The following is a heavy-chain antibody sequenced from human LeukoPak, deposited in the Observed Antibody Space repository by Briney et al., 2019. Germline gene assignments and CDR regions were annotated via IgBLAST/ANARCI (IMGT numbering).Heavy chain of an antibody. CDR3: IRSSRSMALGDQ. CDR2: IRQDGGDT. Sequence: GGSLRLSCVASGFTFSGYWMFWVRHSPKRGLEWVASIRQDGGDTNYVDSVKGRFTISRDNAKNSVYLQMDTLRADDSAIYYCIRSSRSMALGDQWGQGALVTVS. V-gene: IGHV3-7*01. J-gene: IGHJ4*02. D-gene: IGHD3-10*01. CDR1: GFTFSGYW.